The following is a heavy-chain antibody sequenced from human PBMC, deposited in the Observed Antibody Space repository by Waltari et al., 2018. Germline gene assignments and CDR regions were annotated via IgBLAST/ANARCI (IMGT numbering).Heavy chain of an antibody. V-gene: IGHV4-38-2*01. CDR3: ASPALEAAAGLRKAFDI. CDR2: IYHSGST. Sequence: QVQLQESGPGLVKPSETLSLTCAVSGYSISSGYYWGWIRQPPGKGLEWIGSIYHSGSTYYNPSLKSRVTISVDTSKNQFSLKLSSVTAADTAVYYCASPALEAAAGLRKAFDIWGQGTMVTVSS. D-gene: IGHD6-13*01. J-gene: IGHJ3*02. CDR1: GYSISSGYY.